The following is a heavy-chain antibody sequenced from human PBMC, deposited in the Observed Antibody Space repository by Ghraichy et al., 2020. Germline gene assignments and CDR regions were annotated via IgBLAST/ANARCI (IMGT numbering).Heavy chain of an antibody. J-gene: IGHJ4*02. D-gene: IGHD5-18*01. CDR3: AKVQSGIQLLYYFDY. V-gene: IGHV3-23*01. CDR1: GFTFSSYA. CDR2: ISGSGGST. Sequence: GGSLRLSCAASGFTFSSYAMSWVRQAPGKGLEWVSAISGSGGSTYYADSVKGRFTISRDNSKNTLYLQMNSLRAEDTAVYYCAKVQSGIQLLYYFDYWGQGTLVTVSS.